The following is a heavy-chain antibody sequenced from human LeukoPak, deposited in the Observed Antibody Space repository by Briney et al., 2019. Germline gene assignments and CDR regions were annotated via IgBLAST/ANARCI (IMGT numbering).Heavy chain of an antibody. V-gene: IGHV3-7*05. CDR2: IKEDGSEN. CDR3: ARVAGSKSIDS. J-gene: IGHJ4*02. CDR1: GFTFRSYW. Sequence: AGSLRLSCAASGFTFRSYWMSWVRQAPGKGLEWVANIKEDGSENYYVYSVKGRFTISRDNAKNSLYLQMDSLRAEDTAVYYCARVAGSKSIDSWGQGTLVTVSS. D-gene: IGHD2-15*01.